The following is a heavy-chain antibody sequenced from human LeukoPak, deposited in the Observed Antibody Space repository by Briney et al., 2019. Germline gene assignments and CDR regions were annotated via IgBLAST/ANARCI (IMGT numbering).Heavy chain of an antibody. Sequence: SETLSLTCTVSGGSISSYYWSWIRQPPGKGLEWIGYIYYSGSTNYNPSLKSRVTISVDTSKNQFSLKLSSVTAADTAVYYCARGDYAGYGNYNAFDIWGQGTMVTVSS. CDR1: GGSISSYY. J-gene: IGHJ3*02. V-gene: IGHV4-59*01. CDR2: IYYSGST. D-gene: IGHD1-7*01. CDR3: ARGDYAGYGNYNAFDI.